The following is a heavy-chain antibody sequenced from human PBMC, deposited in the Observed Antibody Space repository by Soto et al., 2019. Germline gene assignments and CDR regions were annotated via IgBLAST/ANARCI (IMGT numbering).Heavy chain of an antibody. D-gene: IGHD2-2*01. CDR1: GYIFMNFA. CDR2: INTGNGKT. J-gene: IGHJ5*02. CDR3: ARVPRYSFEIVQVPALMFEDWFDP. Sequence: ASVKVSCKASGYIFMNFALHWVRQAPGQTFEWMGWINTGNGKTEYSQKFQGRITIIRDTSASTAYMELSDLRSEDTAVYYCARVPRYSFEIVQVPALMFEDWFDPWGQGTLVTVSS. V-gene: IGHV1-3*04.